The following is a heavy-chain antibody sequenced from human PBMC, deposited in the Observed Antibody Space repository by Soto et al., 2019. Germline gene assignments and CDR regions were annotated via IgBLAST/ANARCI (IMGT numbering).Heavy chain of an antibody. Sequence: QVQLVESGGGVVQPGRSLRLSCAASGFTFSSYGMHWVRQAPGKGLEWVAVIWYDGSNKYYADSVKGRFTISRDNSKNTLYLQMNSLRAEDTAVYSCARGRGYCSGGSCPMNWYFDLWGRGTLVTVSS. CDR3: ARGRGYCSGGSCPMNWYFDL. CDR1: GFTFSSYG. J-gene: IGHJ2*01. V-gene: IGHV3-33*01. D-gene: IGHD2-15*01. CDR2: IWYDGSNK.